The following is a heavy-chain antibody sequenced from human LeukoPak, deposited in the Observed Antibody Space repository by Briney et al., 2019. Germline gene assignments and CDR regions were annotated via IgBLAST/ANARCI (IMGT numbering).Heavy chain of an antibody. CDR3: ARDPRAYGDYGGGYFDY. CDR1: GFTFSSYW. Sequence: GSLRLSCAASGFTFSSYWMHWVRQAPGKGLVWVSRINSDGSSTSYADSVKGRFTISRDNAKNTLYLQMNSLRAEDTAVYYCARDPRAYGDYGGGYFDYWGQGTLVTVSS. CDR2: INSDGSST. D-gene: IGHD4-17*01. J-gene: IGHJ4*02. V-gene: IGHV3-74*01.